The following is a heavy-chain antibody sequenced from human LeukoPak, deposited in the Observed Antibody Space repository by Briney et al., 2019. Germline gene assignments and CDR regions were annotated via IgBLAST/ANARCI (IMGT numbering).Heavy chain of an antibody. CDR1: GGSISSYY. V-gene: IGHV4-59*12. J-gene: IGHJ4*02. Sequence: PSEILSLTCTVSGGSISSYYWSWIRQPPGKGLEWIGYIYYSGSTYYNPSLKSRVTISVDTSKNQFSLKLSSVTAADTAVYYCARFTYYDSSASRDYWGQGTLVTVSS. CDR3: ARFTYYDSSASRDY. CDR2: IYYSGST. D-gene: IGHD3-22*01.